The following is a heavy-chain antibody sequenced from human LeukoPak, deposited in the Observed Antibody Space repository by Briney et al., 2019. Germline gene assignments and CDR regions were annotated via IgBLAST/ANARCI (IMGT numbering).Heavy chain of an antibody. D-gene: IGHD4-11*01. CDR2: INHSGST. CDR3: VRGTVERYSNYGD. J-gene: IGHJ4*02. Sequence: SETLSLTCAVYGGSFSGYYWNWIRQPPGKGLEWIGEINHSGSTNYNPSLKSRVTISVDTSKNQSSLKLSSVTAADTAVYYRVRGTVERYSNYGDWGQGTLVTVSS. CDR1: GGSFSGYY. V-gene: IGHV4-34*01.